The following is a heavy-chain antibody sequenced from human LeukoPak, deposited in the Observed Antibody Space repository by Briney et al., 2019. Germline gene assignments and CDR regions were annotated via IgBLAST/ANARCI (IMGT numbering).Heavy chain of an antibody. D-gene: IGHD6-13*01. V-gene: IGHV3-21*04. Sequence: GGSLRLSCAASGFTFSSYSMNWVRQAPGKGLEWVSSISSSSSYIYYADSVKGRFTISRDNAKNSLYLQMNSLRAEDTAVYYCARRGIAAATPDYWGQGTLVTVSS. CDR2: ISSSSSYI. CDR1: GFTFSSYS. J-gene: IGHJ4*02. CDR3: ARRGIAAATPDY.